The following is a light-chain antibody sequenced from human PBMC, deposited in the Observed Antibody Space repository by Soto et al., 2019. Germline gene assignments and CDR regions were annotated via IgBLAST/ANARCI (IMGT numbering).Light chain of an antibody. CDR1: SGGVGSYNL. CDR3: CSYAGSRTYV. V-gene: IGLV2-23*02. CDR2: EVS. Sequence: QSVLTQPGSVCGSPGQSITISCTGTSGGVGSYNLVSWYQQHPGKAPKLMIYEVSKRPSGVSNRFSGSKSGNTASLTISGLPAEDEADSYCCSYAGSRTYVFGTGTKVTVL. J-gene: IGLJ1*01.